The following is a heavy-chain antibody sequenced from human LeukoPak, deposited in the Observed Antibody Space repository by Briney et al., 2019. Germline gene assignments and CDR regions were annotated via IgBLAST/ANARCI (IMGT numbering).Heavy chain of an antibody. CDR1: GFTFSSYA. CDR2: ISYDGSYK. J-gene: IGHJ4*02. Sequence: PGGSLRLSCAASGFTFSSYAMHWVRQAPGKGLEWVAFISYDGSYKYYADSLKGRFTISRDNSKNTLYLQMNSLRPEDTAVYYCARRETSGWYVDSWGQGTLVTVSS. CDR3: ARRETSGWYVDS. V-gene: IGHV3-30*04. D-gene: IGHD6-19*01.